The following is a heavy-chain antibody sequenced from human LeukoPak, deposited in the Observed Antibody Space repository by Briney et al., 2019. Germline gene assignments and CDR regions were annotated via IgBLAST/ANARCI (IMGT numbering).Heavy chain of an antibody. CDR2: IYSGGST. CDR3: ARYYYDRSGYPGVLED. J-gene: IGHJ4*02. D-gene: IGHD3-22*01. Sequence: GGSLRLSCAASGFTFSSYAMSWVRQAPGKGLEWVSLIYSGGSTYYADSVRGRFTISRDNSKNTLYLQMKSLRAEDTAVYYCARYYYDRSGYPGVLEDWGQGTLVTVSS. CDR1: GFTFSSYA. V-gene: IGHV3-53*01.